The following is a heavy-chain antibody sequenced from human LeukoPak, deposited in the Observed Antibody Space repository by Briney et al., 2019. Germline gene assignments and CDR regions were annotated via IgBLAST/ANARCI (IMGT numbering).Heavy chain of an antibody. CDR3: TKERPEEYYGSDSYSDY. D-gene: IGHD3-10*01. V-gene: IGHV3-30*18. J-gene: IGHJ4*02. CDR2: ISYEDGSNK. CDR1: GFTFRSYV. Sequence: PGGSLRLSCAASGFTFRSYVMHWVRQAPGKGLGWVAAISYEDGSNKYYADSVKGRFTISRDNSKNTPYLQMTSLRAEDTAIYSCTKERPEEYYGSDSYSDYWGQGTLVTVSS.